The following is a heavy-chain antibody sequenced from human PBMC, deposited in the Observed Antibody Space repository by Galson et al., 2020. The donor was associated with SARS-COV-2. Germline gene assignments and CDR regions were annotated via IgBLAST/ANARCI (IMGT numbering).Heavy chain of an antibody. CDR2: MSANGGTT. D-gene: IGHD2-2*01. Sequence: GGSLRLSCAASGFTFGSYAMTWVRQAPGKGPEWVSVMSANGGTTYYADSVKGRFTISRDNSKNTVYLQMDSLRAEDTAIYYCAKDIVVVPAAGDAFDIWGLGTMVTVSS. J-gene: IGHJ3*02. V-gene: IGHV3-23*01. CDR3: AKDIVVVPAAGDAFDI. CDR1: GFTFGSYA.